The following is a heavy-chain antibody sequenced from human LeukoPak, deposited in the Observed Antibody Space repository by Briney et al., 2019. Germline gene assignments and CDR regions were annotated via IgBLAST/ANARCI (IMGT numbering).Heavy chain of an antibody. V-gene: IGHV4-4*07. CDR3: ARDAYIAARQDAFDI. CDR2: IYTSGST. D-gene: IGHD6-6*01. J-gene: IGHJ3*02. Sequence: SETLSLTCTVSGGSISSYYWSWIRQPAGKGLEWIGRIYTSGSTNCNPSLKSRVTMSVDTSKNQFSLKLSSVTAADTAVYYCARDAYIAARQDAFDIWGQGTMVTVSS. CDR1: GGSISSYY.